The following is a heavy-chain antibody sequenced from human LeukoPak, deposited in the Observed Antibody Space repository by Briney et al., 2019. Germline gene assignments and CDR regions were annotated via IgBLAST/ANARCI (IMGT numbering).Heavy chain of an antibody. D-gene: IGHD2-2*02. CDR1: GGSISSSNW. Sequence: SETLSLTCAVSGGSISSSNWWSWVRQPPGKGLEWIGYIYYSGSTNYNPSLKSRVTISVDTSKNQFSLKLSSVTAADTAVYYCARFYCSSTSCYTGWFDPWGQGTLVTVSS. CDR2: IYYSGST. CDR3: ARFYCSSTSCYTGWFDP. J-gene: IGHJ5*02. V-gene: IGHV4-4*02.